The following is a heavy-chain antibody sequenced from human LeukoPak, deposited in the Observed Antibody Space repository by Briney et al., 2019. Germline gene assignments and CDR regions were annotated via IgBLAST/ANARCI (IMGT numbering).Heavy chain of an antibody. CDR3: ARVHIAAAGSMDV. J-gene: IGHJ6*02. V-gene: IGHV3-23*01. CDR1: GFTFSSYV. Sequence: GGSLRLSCAASGFTFSSYVTIWVRQAPGKGLEWVSAISGGGGNTHYEDSVKGRFTISRDNSKNTLYLQMNSLRAEDTAVYYCARVHIAAAGSMDVWGQGTTVTVSS. D-gene: IGHD6-13*01. CDR2: ISGGGGNT.